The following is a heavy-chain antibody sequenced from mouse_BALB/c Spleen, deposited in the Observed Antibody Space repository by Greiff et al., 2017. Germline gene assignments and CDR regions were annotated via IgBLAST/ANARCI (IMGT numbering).Heavy chain of an antibody. J-gene: IGHJ2*01. D-gene: IGHD2-1*01. CDR1: GFTFSSYA. CDR3: ARGPDGNYYFDY. Sequence: EVQLQESGGGLVKPGGSLKLSCAASGFTFSSYAMSWVRQTPEKRLEWVASISSGGSTYYPDSVKGRFTISRDNARNILYLQMSSLRSEDTAMYYCARGPDGNYYFDYWGQGTTLTVSS. CDR2: ISSGGST. V-gene: IGHV5-6-5*01.